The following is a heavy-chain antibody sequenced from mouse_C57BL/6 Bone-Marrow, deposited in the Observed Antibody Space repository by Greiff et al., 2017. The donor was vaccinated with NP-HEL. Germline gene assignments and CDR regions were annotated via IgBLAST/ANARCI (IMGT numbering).Heavy chain of an antibody. V-gene: IGHV2-2*01. D-gene: IGHD3-1*01. CDR1: GFSLTSYG. CDR2: IWRGGST. CDR3: ARRARGDYFDD. J-gene: IGHJ2*01. Sequence: QVQLKESGPGLVQPSQSLSITCTVSGFSLTSYGVHWVRQSPGKGLEWLGVIWRGGSTDYNAAFISRLSISKDNSKSQVFFKMNSLQADDTAIYYCARRARGDYFDDWGQGTTLTVSS.